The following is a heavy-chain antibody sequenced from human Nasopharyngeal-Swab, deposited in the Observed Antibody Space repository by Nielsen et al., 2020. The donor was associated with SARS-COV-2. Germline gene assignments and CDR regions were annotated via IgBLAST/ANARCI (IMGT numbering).Heavy chain of an antibody. D-gene: IGHD3-22*01. CDR1: GGTFRSYA. Sequence: SVNVSCKASGGTFRSYAISWVRQAPGQGLEWMGRIIPILGIANYAQKFQGRVTITADKSTSTAYMELSSLRSEDTAVYYCASSYDSSGYLQPYYYYGMDVWGQGTTVTVSS. CDR3: ASSYDSSGYLQPYYYYGMDV. CDR2: IIPILGIA. J-gene: IGHJ6*02. V-gene: IGHV1-69*04.